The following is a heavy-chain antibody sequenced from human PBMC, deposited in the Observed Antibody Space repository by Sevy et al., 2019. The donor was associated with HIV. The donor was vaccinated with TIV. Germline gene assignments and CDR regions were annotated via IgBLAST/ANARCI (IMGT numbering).Heavy chain of an antibody. V-gene: IGHV3-23*01. D-gene: IGHD6-19*01. CDR2: ISGSGRNT. CDR3: VLDPCLPQWRSLVY. CDR1: GITFVAYA. Sequence: GGSLRLSCAASGITFVAYAMSWVRQAPGKGLEWVSTISGSGRNTYYADSVKARFTISRDNSQNTLYLQLNSLRGEDTARYYCVLDPCLPQWRSLVYWGQGTLVTGSS. J-gene: IGHJ4*02.